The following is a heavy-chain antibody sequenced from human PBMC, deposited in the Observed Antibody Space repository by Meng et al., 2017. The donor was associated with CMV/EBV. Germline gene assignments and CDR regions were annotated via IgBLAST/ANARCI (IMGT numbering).Heavy chain of an antibody. CDR1: GYTFTGYY. CDR3: ARDRSSADSYNWFDP. D-gene: IGHD6-25*01. J-gene: IGHJ5*02. V-gene: IGHV1-2*02. Sequence: ASVKVSCKASGYTFTGYYMHWVRQAPGQGLEWMGWINPNSGGTNYAQKLQGRVTMTRDTSISTAYMELSRLRSDDTAVYYGARDRSSADSYNWFDPWGQGTLVTVSS. CDR2: INPNSGGT.